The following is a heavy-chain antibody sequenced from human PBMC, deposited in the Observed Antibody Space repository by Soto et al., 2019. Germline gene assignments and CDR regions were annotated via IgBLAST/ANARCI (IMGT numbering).Heavy chain of an antibody. CDR1: GGSLNTYY. D-gene: IGHD2-15*01. V-gene: IGHV4-59*08. J-gene: IGHJ4*02. CDR2: IYYIGST. CDR3: ARLPGYCSGDSCRIDY. Sequence: SETLSLTCTVSGGSLNTYYWSWIRQPPGKGLEWIGYIYYIGSTNYDPSLKSRVTISLDTSKNQFSLQLSSVTAADTAVYFCARLPGYCSGDSCRIDYWGQGTLVTVSS.